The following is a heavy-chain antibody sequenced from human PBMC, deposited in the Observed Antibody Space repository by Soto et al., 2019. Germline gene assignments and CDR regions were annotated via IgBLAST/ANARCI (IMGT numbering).Heavy chain of an antibody. Sequence: QVQLQESGPGLVKPSETLSLTCTVSGGSISSYYWSWIRQPPGKGLEWIGYLYYSGSTNYNPSLKSRVTISVDTSKNQFSLKLSSVTAADTAVYYCARGLGFYYGDPPFDYWGQGTLVTVSS. V-gene: IGHV4-59*01. D-gene: IGHD4-17*01. CDR1: GGSISSYY. CDR3: ARGLGFYYGDPPFDY. J-gene: IGHJ4*02. CDR2: LYYSGST.